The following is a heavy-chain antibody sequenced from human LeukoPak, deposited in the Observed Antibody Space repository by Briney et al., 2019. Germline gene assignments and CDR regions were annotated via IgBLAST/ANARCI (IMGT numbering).Heavy chain of an antibody. D-gene: IGHD3-3*01. CDR2: IDPNGGGA. V-gene: IGHV1-46*01. J-gene: IGHJ4*02. Sequence: ASVKVSCKASGYIFTSYYMHWVRQAPGQGLEWMGVIDPNGGGANYPQKVQGRVTMTRDTSTSTVYMELSSLRSEDTAVYYCARKGRFLELDYWGQGTLVTVSS. CDR3: ARKGRFLELDY. CDR1: GYIFTSYY.